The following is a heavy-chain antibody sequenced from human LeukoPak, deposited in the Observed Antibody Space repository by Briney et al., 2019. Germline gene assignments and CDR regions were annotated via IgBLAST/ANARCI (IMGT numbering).Heavy chain of an antibody. D-gene: IGHD5-24*01. Sequence: GGSLRLSCAASGFTLSTCGMHWVRQAPGKGLEWVAMISHDGNSRQYADFAKGRFTISRDNSKNTLYLEMNSLRTEDTAVYHCAKDLYDNDWYNYFDPWGQGALVTVSS. J-gene: IGHJ5*02. CDR3: AKDLYDNDWYNYFDP. V-gene: IGHV3-30*18. CDR1: GFTLSTCG. CDR2: ISHDGNSR.